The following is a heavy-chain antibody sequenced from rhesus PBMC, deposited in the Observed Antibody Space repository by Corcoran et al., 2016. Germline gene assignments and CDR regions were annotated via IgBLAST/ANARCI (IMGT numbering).Heavy chain of an antibody. CDR3: ARSGWTSWDNRFDV. Sequence: QLQLQESGPGLVKPLETLSLPCVVSDGSISTTYWNWLPLPPGTGLEWIARISGSGGGTDYNPSLKSRVTISRDMSKNQFSLKVNSVTAADTAVYYCARSGWTSWDNRFDVWGAGVLVTVSS. J-gene: IGHJ5-1*01. CDR2: ISGSGGGT. CDR1: DGSISTTY. V-gene: IGHV4-173*01. D-gene: IGHD2-39*02.